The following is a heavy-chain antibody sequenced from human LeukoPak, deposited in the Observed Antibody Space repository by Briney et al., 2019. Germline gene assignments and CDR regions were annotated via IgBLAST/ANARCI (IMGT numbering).Heavy chain of an antibody. V-gene: IGHV3-23*01. Sequence: PGGSLRLSCAAYEFTFTNYAMSWVRQAPGKGLEWVSSISNGGDRTYYADSVKGRFTISRDNAMNTVYLQMNSLRAEDTAVYYCARVLSGSWDWFDPWGQGTLVTVSS. J-gene: IGHJ5*02. D-gene: IGHD3-22*01. CDR2: ISNGGDRT. CDR1: EFTFTNYA. CDR3: ARVLSGSWDWFDP.